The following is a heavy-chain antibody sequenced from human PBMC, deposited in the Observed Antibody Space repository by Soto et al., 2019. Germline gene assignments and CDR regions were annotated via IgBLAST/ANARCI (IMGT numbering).Heavy chain of an antibody. V-gene: IGHV3-7*04. Sequence: GGSLRLSCAASGFTFNTYWMSWVRQAPGKGLEWVANIKPDGSEKWYVESVKGRFTISRDNAKNSLYLQMNSQRAEDTALYYCARGDYYDSSGPFSDAFDIWGQGTMVTVSS. CDR1: GFTFNTYW. J-gene: IGHJ3*02. D-gene: IGHD3-22*01. CDR2: IKPDGSEK. CDR3: ARGDYYDSSGPFSDAFDI.